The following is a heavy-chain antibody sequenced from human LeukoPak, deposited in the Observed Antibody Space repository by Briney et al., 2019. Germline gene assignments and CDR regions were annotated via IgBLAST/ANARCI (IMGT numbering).Heavy chain of an antibody. CDR1: GYSFTSYW. CDR2: IYPGDSDT. D-gene: IGHD3-10*01. J-gene: IGHJ4*02. CDR3: ARLITMVRGVIPAYFDY. Sequence: TGESLKISCKGSGYSFTSYWIGWVRRMPGKGLEWMGIIYPGDSDTRYSPSFQGQVTISADKSISTAYLQWSSLKASDTAMYYCARLITMVRGVIPAYFDYWGQGTLVTVSS. V-gene: IGHV5-51*01.